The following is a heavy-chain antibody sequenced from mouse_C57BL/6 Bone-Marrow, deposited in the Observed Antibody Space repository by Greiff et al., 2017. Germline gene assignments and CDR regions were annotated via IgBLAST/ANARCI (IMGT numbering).Heavy chain of an antibody. V-gene: IGHV14-4*01. CDR3: TVDVYYPFAD. D-gene: IGHD2-3*01. J-gene: IGHJ3*01. CDR2: IDPENGDI. Sequence: EVQLHQSGAELVRPGASVTLSCTASGFNIKDDYMHWVKQRPEQGLAWIGWIDPENGDIEYASTFQGQATITEDTASNTAYLQLSSLTSEDTAIYYCTVDVYYPFADWGQGTLGTVSA. CDR1: GFNIKDDY.